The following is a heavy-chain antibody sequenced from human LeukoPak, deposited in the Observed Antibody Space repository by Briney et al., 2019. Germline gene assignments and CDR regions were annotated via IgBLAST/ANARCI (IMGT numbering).Heavy chain of an antibody. CDR3: ARDGLGLVLAPYNWFDL. CDR2: IYDSGST. CDR1: GGSISSSSYY. D-gene: IGHD3-3*02. Sequence: PSETLSLTCTVSGGSISSSSYYWGWIRQPPGKGLEWIGAIYDSGSTYYNPSLKSRVTISVDKSKNQFSLKLSSVTAADTAVYYCARDGLGLVLAPYNWFDLWGQGTVVTVSS. V-gene: IGHV4-39*07. J-gene: IGHJ5*02.